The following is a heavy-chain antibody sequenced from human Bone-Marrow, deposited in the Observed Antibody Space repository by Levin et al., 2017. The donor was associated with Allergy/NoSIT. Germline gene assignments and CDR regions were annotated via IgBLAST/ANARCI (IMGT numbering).Heavy chain of an antibody. CDR3: ARNGAWSFEF. J-gene: IGHJ4*02. CDR2: INRDGGDG. D-gene: IGHD2-8*01. V-gene: IGHV3-7*02. CDR1: GFTFSGYW. Sequence: ASVKVSCASSGFTFSGYWMAWVRQAPGKGLEWVANINRDGGDGYYVDSVKGRFTISRDNARNSLDLQMNSLRVEDTAVYYCARNGAWSFEFWGQGTLVSVSS.